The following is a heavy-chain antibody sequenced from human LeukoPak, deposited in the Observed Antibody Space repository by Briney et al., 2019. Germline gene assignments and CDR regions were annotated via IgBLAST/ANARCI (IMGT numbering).Heavy chain of an antibody. CDR3: VRDGVGAPPFDY. CDR1: GFIFSGSW. D-gene: IGHD1-26*01. V-gene: IGHV3-7*01. J-gene: IGHJ4*02. CDR2: IKKDGSEK. Sequence: GGSLRLSCTASGFIFSGSWMAWIRQAPGKGLEWVAIIKKDGSEKYYVDSMKGRFTISRDNAKNTLFLQMNSLRAEDTAVYYCVRDGVGAPPFDYWGQGALVTVSS.